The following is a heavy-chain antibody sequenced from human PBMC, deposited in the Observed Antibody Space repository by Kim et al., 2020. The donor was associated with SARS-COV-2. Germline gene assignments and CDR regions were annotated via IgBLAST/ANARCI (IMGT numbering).Heavy chain of an antibody. Sequence: GGYLRLSCSASGFTFSTYAMHWVRQAPGKGLEYVSGISDNGGNRYYANSVKDRFTISRDNSKNTLYLKMSSLRVEDTAVYYCVREWTSGGYAFGYGGQGTLVTVSS. J-gene: IGHJ4*02. V-gene: IGHV3-64D*06. CDR2: ISDNGGNR. D-gene: IGHD6-19*01. CDR1: GFTFSTYA. CDR3: VREWTSGGYAFGY.